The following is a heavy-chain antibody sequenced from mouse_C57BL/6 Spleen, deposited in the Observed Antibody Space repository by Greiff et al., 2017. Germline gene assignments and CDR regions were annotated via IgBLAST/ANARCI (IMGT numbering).Heavy chain of an antibody. D-gene: IGHD3-2*02. Sequence: VQLQQSGAELVKPGASVKISCKASGYAFSSYWMNWVKQRPGKGLEWIGQIYPGDGDTNYNGKFKGKATLTADKSSSTAYMQLSSLTSEDSAVYFCARAAQDTRAMGYWGQGTSVTVSS. CDR1: GYAFSSYW. J-gene: IGHJ4*01. CDR3: ARAAQDTRAMGY. V-gene: IGHV1-80*01. CDR2: IYPGDGDT.